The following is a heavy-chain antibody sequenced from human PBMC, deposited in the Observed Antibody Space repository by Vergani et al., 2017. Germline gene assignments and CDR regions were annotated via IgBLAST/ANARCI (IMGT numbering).Heavy chain of an antibody. D-gene: IGHD6-6*01. CDR3: ARRSSVARPFDY. CDR2: INHSGST. Sequence: QVQLQESGPGLVKPSETLSLTCTVSGGSISSYYWSWIRQPPGKGLEWIGEINHSGSTNYNPSLKSRVTISVDTSKNQFSLKLSSVTAADTAVYYCARRSSVARPFDYWGQGTLVTVSS. V-gene: IGHV4-34*01. CDR1: GGSISSYY. J-gene: IGHJ4*02.